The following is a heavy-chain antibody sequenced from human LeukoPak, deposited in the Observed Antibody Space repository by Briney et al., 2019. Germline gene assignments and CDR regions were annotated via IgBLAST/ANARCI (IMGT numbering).Heavy chain of an antibody. Sequence: ASVKVSCKASVGTFSSYAISWVRQAPGQGLEWRGGIDPYNGNTNSAQNFQGRVTMPTDTSTTTAYMELRSLRFDDTALYFCARDRFGSYYTPYEYWGQGALVTVSS. CDR2: IDPYNGNT. D-gene: IGHD1-26*01. CDR1: VGTFSSYA. CDR3: ARDRFGSYYTPYEY. J-gene: IGHJ4*02. V-gene: IGHV1-18*01.